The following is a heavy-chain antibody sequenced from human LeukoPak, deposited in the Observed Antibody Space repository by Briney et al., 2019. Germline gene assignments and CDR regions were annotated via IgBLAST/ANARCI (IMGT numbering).Heavy chain of an antibody. Sequence: ASVKVSCKVSGYTLTGLSMHWVRQAPGKGLEWMGGFDPEDGETIYAQKLQGRVTMTEDTSTDTAYMELSSLRSEDTAVYYCASQAPIVGAHMYNWFDPWGQGTLVTVSS. J-gene: IGHJ5*02. CDR3: ASQAPIVGAHMYNWFDP. D-gene: IGHD1-26*01. CDR2: FDPEDGET. CDR1: GYTLTGLS. V-gene: IGHV1-24*01.